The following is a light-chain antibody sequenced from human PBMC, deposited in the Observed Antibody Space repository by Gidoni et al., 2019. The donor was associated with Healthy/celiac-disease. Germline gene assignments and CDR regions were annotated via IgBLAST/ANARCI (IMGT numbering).Light chain of an antibody. CDR3: SSYTSISTPLYV. J-gene: IGLJ1*01. CDR1: SSDVGGYNY. V-gene: IGLV2-14*01. CDR2: EFS. Sequence: QSALTQPAYESGSPGQSITISCTVTSSDVGGYNYVSGYQQHPGKAPKRMLYEFSNRPSGVSNRFSGSKSGYTASLTISGLHSEDEADYYCSSYTSISTPLYVFVTGTKVTVL.